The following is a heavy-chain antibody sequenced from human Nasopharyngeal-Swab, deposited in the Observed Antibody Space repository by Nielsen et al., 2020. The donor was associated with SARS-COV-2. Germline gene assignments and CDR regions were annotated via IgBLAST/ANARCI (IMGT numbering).Heavy chain of an antibody. V-gene: IGHV1-46*01. CDR3: ARGRKITMIVVVIPTHYYYMDV. J-gene: IGHJ6*03. CDR1: GYTFTSYD. D-gene: IGHD3-22*01. CDR2: INPSGGST. Sequence: ASVKVSCKASGYTFTSYDINWVRQAPGQGLEWMGIINPSGGSTSYAQKFQGRVTMTRDTSTSTVYMELSSLRSEDTAVYYCARGRKITMIVVVIPTHYYYMDVWGKGTTVTVSS.